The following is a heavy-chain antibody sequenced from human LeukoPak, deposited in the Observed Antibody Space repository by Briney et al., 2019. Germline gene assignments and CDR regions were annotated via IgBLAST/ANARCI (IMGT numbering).Heavy chain of an antibody. CDR3: ARRSRDGYNYFDH. CDR1: EFTFKNYA. V-gene: IGHV3-23*01. D-gene: IGHD5-24*01. CDR2: ISGTGGGT. Sequence: GGSLRLSCAASEFTFKNYAMNWVRQAPGKGLEWVSVISGTGGGTYADSVKGRFTISRDNSKNTVYLQMNSLRAEDTAIYYCARRSRDGYNYFDHWGQGTLVTVSS. J-gene: IGHJ4*02.